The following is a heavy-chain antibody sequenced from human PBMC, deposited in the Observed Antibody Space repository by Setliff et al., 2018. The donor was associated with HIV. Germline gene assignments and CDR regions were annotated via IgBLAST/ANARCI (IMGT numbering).Heavy chain of an antibody. Sequence: GASVKVSCKASGYTFTSYGISWVRQAPGRGLEWMGWISAYNFKTRSAQKLQDRVTMTTDTSTYTAYMELRSLKSDDTAVYYCVRDTGWVVTTKNSHFDYWGQGTLVTVSS. D-gene: IGHD2-15*01. CDR1: GYTFTSYG. J-gene: IGHJ4*02. CDR2: ISAYNFKT. V-gene: IGHV1-18*01. CDR3: VRDTGWVVTTKNSHFDY.